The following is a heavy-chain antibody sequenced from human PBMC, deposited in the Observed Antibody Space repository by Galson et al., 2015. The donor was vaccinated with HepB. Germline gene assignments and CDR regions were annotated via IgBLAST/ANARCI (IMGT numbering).Heavy chain of an antibody. CDR2: ISGSGGST. J-gene: IGHJ3*01. Sequence: SLGLDCAASGFTLRNYAMSWVRQAPGEGLEWVSIISGSGGSTYYADSVKGRFTIYRDNSKNTLYLQMNSLRAEDTAVYYCAKGLAFDVWGQGTIVTVSS. CDR1: GFTLRNYA. V-gene: IGHV3-23*01. CDR3: AKGLAFDV.